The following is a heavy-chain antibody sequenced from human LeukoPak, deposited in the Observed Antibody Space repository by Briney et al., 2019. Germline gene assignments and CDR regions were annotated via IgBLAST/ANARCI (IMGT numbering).Heavy chain of an antibody. J-gene: IGHJ3*02. CDR2: INSIGSTI. CDR3: AREPNAFDI. V-gene: IGHV3-48*03. CDR1: GFTFSHSE. Sequence: PGGSLRLSCAVSGFTFSHSEMNWVRQAPGKGLEWISFINSIGSTIYYADSVKGRFTISRDNAKNSLYLQMNSLRAEDTAVYYCAREPNAFDIWGQGTMVTVSS.